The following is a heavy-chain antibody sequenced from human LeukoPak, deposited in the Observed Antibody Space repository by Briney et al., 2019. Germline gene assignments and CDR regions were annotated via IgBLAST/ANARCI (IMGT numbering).Heavy chain of an antibody. D-gene: IGHD5-12*01. V-gene: IGHV1-18*04. CDR3: ARSGYTVY. CDR2: ISAYNGNT. CDR1: GYTFTSYG. Sequence: APVKACCKASGYTFTSYGISWVRQAPGQGLEWMGWISAYNGNTNYAQKLQGRVTMTTDTSTSTAYMELRSLRSDATGVYYCARSGYTVYWGQGTLVSVSS. J-gene: IGHJ4*02.